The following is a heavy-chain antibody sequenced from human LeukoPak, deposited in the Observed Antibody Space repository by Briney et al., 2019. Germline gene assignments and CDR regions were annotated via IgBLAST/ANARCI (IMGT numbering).Heavy chain of an antibody. D-gene: IGHD3-3*01. CDR3: ARGPRRITIFGVDPNWFDP. CDR2: ISSSSSTI. J-gene: IGHJ5*02. V-gene: IGHV3-48*01. Sequence: GGSLRLSCAASGFTYSTYSMNWVRQAPAKGLEWGSYISSSSSTIYYADSVKGRFTISRDNAKDSLYLQMNSLRAEDTAVYYCARGPRRITIFGVDPNWFDPWGQGTLVTVSS. CDR1: GFTYSTYS.